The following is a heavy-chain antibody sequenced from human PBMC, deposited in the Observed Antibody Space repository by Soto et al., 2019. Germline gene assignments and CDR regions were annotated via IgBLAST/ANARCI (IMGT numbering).Heavy chain of an antibody. J-gene: IGHJ4*02. CDR1: GFTFSDYY. Sequence: GGSLRLSCEASGFTFSDYYMSWIRQAPGKGLEWLSYSSDSGTFTRYADSVKGRFSISRDNAKNSLYLQINSLRGEDTAIYYCARSGDNYNLLDYWGQGTPVTAPQ. D-gene: IGHD1-1*01. V-gene: IGHV3-11*06. CDR3: ARSGDNYNLLDY. CDR2: SSDSGTFT.